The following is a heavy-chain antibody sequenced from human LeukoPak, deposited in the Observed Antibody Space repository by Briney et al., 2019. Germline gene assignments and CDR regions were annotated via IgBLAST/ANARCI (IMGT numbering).Heavy chain of an antibody. CDR2: MNPNSGNT. J-gene: IGHJ4*02. CDR3: ASSVYCSGGSCYSSFDY. CDR1: VYTFTSYD. D-gene: IGHD2-15*01. Sequence: ASVKVSCKSSVYTFTSYDINWVRQATGQGLEWMGWMNPNSGNTAYAQKFQGRVTMTRNTSISTAYIELSSLRSEDTAVYYCASSVYCSGGSCYSSFDYWGQGTLVTVSS. V-gene: IGHV1-8*01.